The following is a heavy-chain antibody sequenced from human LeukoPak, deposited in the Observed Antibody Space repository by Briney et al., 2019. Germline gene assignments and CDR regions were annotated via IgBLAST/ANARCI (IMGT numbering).Heavy chain of an antibody. CDR1: GGSISNYY. Sequence: PSETLSLTCTVSGGSISNYYWTWIRQPAGKGLEWIGRISTSGSTNYNPSLKSRVTISVDKSKNQFSLKLSSVTAADTAVYYCVRDLMEGYYVSGAPFDYWGQGTLVTVSS. D-gene: IGHD3-10*01. V-gene: IGHV4-4*07. CDR3: VRDLMEGYYVSGAPFDY. CDR2: ISTSGST. J-gene: IGHJ4*02.